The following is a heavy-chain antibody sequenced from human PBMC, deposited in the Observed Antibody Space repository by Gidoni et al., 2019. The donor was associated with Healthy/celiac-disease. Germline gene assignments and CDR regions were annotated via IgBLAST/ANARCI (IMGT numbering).Heavy chain of an antibody. Sequence: EGKLVESGGGLVKPGGSLRLSWAAAGITFSGYSKIWVRQAPGKGLEWVSSISSSSSYIYYADSVKGRFTISRDNAKNSLYLQMNSLRAEDTAVYYCARGHSGSYFDYWGQGTLVTVSS. CDR3: ARGHSGSYFDY. CDR1: GITFSGYS. J-gene: IGHJ4*02. D-gene: IGHD1-26*01. CDR2: ISSSSSYI. V-gene: IGHV3-21*01.